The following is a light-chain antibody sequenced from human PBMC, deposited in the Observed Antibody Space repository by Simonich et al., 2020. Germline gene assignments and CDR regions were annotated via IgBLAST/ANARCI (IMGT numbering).Light chain of an antibody. Sequence: NFMLTQPHSVSESPGTTVTISCTRSSGSIAHNYVQWYQQRPGSAPTTVIYEDNPRPSGVPDRFSGSIDSSSNSASLTISGLKTEDEADYYCQSYDSSNVVFGGGTKLTVL. V-gene: IGLV6-57*03. CDR3: QSYDSSNVV. CDR2: EDN. J-gene: IGLJ2*01. CDR1: SGSIAHNY.